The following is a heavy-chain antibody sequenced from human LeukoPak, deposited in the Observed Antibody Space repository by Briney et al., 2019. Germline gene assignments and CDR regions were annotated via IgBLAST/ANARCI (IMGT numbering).Heavy chain of an antibody. V-gene: IGHV3-30*04. Sequence: GGSLRLSCAASGFTFSSYAMHWVRQAPGKGLEWVAVISYDGSNKYYADSVKGRFTISRDNSKNTLYLQMNRLRTEDTAVYYCARDRARGYSGYGTWGQGALVTVSS. CDR2: ISYDGSNK. J-gene: IGHJ5*02. D-gene: IGHD5-12*01. CDR3: ARDRARGYSGYGT. CDR1: GFTFSSYA.